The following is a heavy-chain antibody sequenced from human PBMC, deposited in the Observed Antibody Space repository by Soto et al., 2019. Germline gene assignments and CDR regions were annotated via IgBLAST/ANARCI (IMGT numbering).Heavy chain of an antibody. CDR3: ARAGDDDDYVWGSYRL. D-gene: IGHD3-16*02. Sequence: QVQLQESGPGLVKPSQTLSLTCTVSGGSISSGGYYWSWIRQHPGKGLEWIGYIYYSGSTYYNPSLKSRVTISVDTSKNQFSLKLSSVTAAATAVYYCARAGDDDDYVWGSYRLWGQGTLVTVSS. V-gene: IGHV4-31*03. CDR2: IYYSGST. J-gene: IGHJ4*02. CDR1: GGSISSGGYY.